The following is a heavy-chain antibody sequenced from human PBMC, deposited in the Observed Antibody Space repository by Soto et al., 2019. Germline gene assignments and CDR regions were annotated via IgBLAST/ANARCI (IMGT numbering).Heavy chain of an antibody. CDR2: IYWDDDK. Sequence: QITLKESGPTLVKPTQTLTLTCTFSGFSLSTSGVGVGWIRQPPGKALEWLALIYWDDDKRYSPSLKSRLTITKDTSKNQVVLTMTNMDPVDTATYYCARRRRQYYDSSAYRSYWYFDLWGRGTLVTVSS. CDR1: GFSLSTSGVG. CDR3: ARRRRQYYDSSAYRSYWYFDL. V-gene: IGHV2-5*02. J-gene: IGHJ2*01. D-gene: IGHD3-22*01.